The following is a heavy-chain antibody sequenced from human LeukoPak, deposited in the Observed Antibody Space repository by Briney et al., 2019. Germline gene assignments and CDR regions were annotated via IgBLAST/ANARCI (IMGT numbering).Heavy chain of an antibody. Sequence: PSETLSLTCTVSGGSISSGSYYWSWIRQPPGKGLEWIGSIYHSGSTYYNPSLKSRVTISVDTSKNQFSLKVSSVTAADTAVYYCARPEDSSGYYAFDYWGQGTLVTVSS. V-gene: IGHV4-39*01. CDR2: IYHSGST. J-gene: IGHJ4*02. CDR1: GGSISSGSYY. D-gene: IGHD3-22*01. CDR3: ARPEDSSGYYAFDY.